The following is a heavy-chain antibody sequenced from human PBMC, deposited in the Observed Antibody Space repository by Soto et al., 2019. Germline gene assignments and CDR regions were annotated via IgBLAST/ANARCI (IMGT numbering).Heavy chain of an antibody. CDR2: PTNDGGDT. D-gene: IGHD1-1*01. CDR3: AKDRNDRNTRTDAFDV. CDR1: GFTFSGHY. V-gene: IGHV3-11*01. J-gene: IGHJ3*01. Sequence: GGSLRLSCVASGFTFSGHYMNWIRQAPGKGLEWLAYPTNDGGDTYYADSVRGRFTIWRDNAKGSLYLQINDLRADDTGVYYCAKDRNDRNTRTDAFDVWGQGTTVTVSS.